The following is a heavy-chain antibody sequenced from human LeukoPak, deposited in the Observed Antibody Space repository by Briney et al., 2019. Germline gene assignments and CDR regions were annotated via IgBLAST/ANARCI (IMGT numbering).Heavy chain of an antibody. D-gene: IGHD2-2*01. CDR3: ARGSSEYYYYMDG. V-gene: IGHV1-46*01. Sequence: ASVKVSCKASGYTFTSYYMHWVRQAPGQGLEWMGIINPSAGRTSYAQNFQGRVTMTRNMSTSTVYMELSSLRSEDTAVYYYARGSSEYYYYMDGWGKGTTVTVSS. CDR2: INPSAGRT. J-gene: IGHJ6*03. CDR1: GYTFTSYY.